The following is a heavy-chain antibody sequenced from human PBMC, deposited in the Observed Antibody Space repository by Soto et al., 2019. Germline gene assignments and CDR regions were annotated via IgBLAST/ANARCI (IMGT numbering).Heavy chain of an antibody. CDR2: IYYSGST. CDR1: GGSISIGDYY. J-gene: IGHJ6*02. CDR3: ERETLIVVVVGAGRPYGMDV. V-gene: IGHV4-30-4*01. Sequence: SETLSLTCTVSGGSISIGDYYWSWIRQPPGKGLEWIGYIYYSGSTYYNPSLKSRVTISVDTSKNQFSLKLSSVTAADTAVYYCERETLIVVVVGAGRPYGMDVWGQGTRVTVSS. D-gene: IGHD2-15*01.